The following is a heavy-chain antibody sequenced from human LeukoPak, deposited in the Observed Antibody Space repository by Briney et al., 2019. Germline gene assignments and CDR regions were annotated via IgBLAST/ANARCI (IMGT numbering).Heavy chain of an antibody. J-gene: IGHJ4*02. CDR2: IYCDDDK. D-gene: IGHD2-2*01. V-gene: IGHV2-5*02. CDR1: GFSLSTSGVG. CDR3: AHIIVAPAAPYYSDY. Sequence: SGPTLLKPTQTLTLTCTFSGFSLSTSGVGVGWIRQPPGKALEWLALIYCDDDKRYSPALKSRLTITKDTSKNQVVLTMTNMDPVDTATYYCAHIIVAPAAPYYSDYWGQGTLVTVSS.